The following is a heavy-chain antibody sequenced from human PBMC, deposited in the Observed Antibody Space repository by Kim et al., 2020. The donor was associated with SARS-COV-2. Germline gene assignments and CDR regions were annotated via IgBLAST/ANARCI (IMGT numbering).Heavy chain of an antibody. CDR3: ARVITGALAEDY. Sequence: SYNPSLRSRVTISADTSKNQFSLNLNSVTAADTAVYYCARVITGALAEDYWGQGTLVTVSS. V-gene: IGHV4-30-2*04. D-gene: IGHD1-1*01. J-gene: IGHJ4*02.